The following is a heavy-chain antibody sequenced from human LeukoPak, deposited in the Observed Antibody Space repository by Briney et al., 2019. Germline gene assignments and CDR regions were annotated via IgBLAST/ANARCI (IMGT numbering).Heavy chain of an antibody. D-gene: IGHD3-22*01. CDR2: IYYSGST. CDR1: GGSISSGGYY. Sequence: PSETLSLTCTVSGGSISSGGYYWSWIRQHPGKGLEWIGYIYYSGSTYYNPSLKSRVTISVDTSKNQFSLKLSSVTAADTAVYYCASSFYYDSVDAFDIWGQGTMVTVSS. J-gene: IGHJ3*02. CDR3: ASSFYYDSVDAFDI. V-gene: IGHV4-31*03.